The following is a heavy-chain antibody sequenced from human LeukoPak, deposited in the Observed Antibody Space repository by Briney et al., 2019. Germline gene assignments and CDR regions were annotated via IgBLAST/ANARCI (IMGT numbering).Heavy chain of an antibody. CDR1: GFTFSSYS. D-gene: IGHD6-6*01. V-gene: IGHV3-21*01. CDR2: ISSSSSYI. Sequence: GGSLRLSCAASGFTFSSYSMNWVRQAPGKGLEWVSSISSSSSYIYYADSVKGRFTISRDNAKNSLYLQMNSLRAEDTAVYYCARDLRAYSSSSRFDYWGQGSPVTVSS. CDR3: ARDLRAYSSSSRFDY. J-gene: IGHJ4*02.